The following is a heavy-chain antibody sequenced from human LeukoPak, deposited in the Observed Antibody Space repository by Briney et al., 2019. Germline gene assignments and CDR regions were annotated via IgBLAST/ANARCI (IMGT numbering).Heavy chain of an antibody. V-gene: IGHV4-59*01. CDR3: AKVKVTYYYDGDGYYYFDY. CDR2: IYYSGTT. Sequence: SETLSLTCNVSGGAITGSYWAWLRQPPGKGRESIGYIYYSGTTNYNPSLEGRVSISVDTSKRQFSLMLRSVTAADTAVYYCAKVKVTYYYDGDGYYYFDYWGQGTLVTVSS. CDR1: GGAITGSY. J-gene: IGHJ4*02. D-gene: IGHD3-22*01.